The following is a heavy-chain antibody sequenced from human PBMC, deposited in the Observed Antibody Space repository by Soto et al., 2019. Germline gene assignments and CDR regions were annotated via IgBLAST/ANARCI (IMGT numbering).Heavy chain of an antibody. J-gene: IGHJ4*02. Sequence: GGSLRLSCAASGFPFSSYSMNWVRQAPGKGLEWVSSISSSSYIYYADSVKGRFTISRDNAKNSLYLQMNSLRAEDTAVYYCARVYSGYDSFALDYWGQGTLVTVSS. CDR3: ARVYSGYDSFALDY. CDR1: GFPFSSYS. D-gene: IGHD5-12*01. CDR2: ISSSSYI. V-gene: IGHV3-21*01.